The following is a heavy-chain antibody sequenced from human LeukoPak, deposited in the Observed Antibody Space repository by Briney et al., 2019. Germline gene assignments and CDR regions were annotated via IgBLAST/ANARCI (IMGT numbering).Heavy chain of an antibody. D-gene: IGHD3-3*02. Sequence: SETLSLTCTVSGGSLTSHFWSWIRHPPGRGLEWIAYMFDSVNTKDNPSLKSRLTLSADTSKNQFSLRLSSVTAADTAVYYCATIKRGSIFGYFDFWGQGIKVTVSS. V-gene: IGHV4-59*11. CDR1: GGSLTSHF. J-gene: IGHJ4*02. CDR2: MFDSVNT. CDR3: ATIKRGSIFGYFDF.